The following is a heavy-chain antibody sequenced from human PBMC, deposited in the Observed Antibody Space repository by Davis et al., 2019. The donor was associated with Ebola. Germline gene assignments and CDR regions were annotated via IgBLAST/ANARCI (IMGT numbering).Heavy chain of an antibody. CDR2: IIPILGIA. Sequence: SVKVSCKASGGTFSSYAISWVRQAPGQGLEWMGGIIPILGIANYAQKFQGRVTITADESTSTAYMELSSLRSENTAVYYCASGLVRGESYWYFDLWGRGTLVTVSS. D-gene: IGHD6-6*01. J-gene: IGHJ2*01. CDR1: GGTFSSYA. CDR3: ASGLVRGESYWYFDL. V-gene: IGHV1-69*10.